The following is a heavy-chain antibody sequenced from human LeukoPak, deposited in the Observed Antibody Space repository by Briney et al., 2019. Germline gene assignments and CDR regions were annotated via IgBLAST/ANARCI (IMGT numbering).Heavy chain of an antibody. CDR1: GFTGSSKY. CDR3: ANLFDIVVVPAAIGYYYMDV. CDR2: ISWNSDSI. V-gene: IGHV3-66*02. Sequence: GGSLRLSCAASGFTGSSKYMSWVRQAPGKGLEWVSGISWNSDSIGYGDSVKGRFTISRDNAKNTLYLQMNSLRAEDTAVYYCANLFDIVVVPAAIGYYYMDVWGKGTTVTVSS. D-gene: IGHD2-2*02. J-gene: IGHJ6*03.